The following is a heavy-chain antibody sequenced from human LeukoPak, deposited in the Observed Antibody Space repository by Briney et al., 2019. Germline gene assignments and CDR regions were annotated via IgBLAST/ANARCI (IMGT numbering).Heavy chain of an antibody. Sequence: SETPSLTCAVYGGSFSGYYWSWIRQPPGKGLEWIGEINHSGSTNYNPSLKSRVTISVDTSKNQFSLKLSSVTAADTAVYYCARGISTAMAINWGQGTLVTVSS. J-gene: IGHJ4*02. CDR3: ARGISTAMAIN. D-gene: IGHD5-18*01. CDR1: GGSFSGYY. V-gene: IGHV4-34*01. CDR2: INHSGST.